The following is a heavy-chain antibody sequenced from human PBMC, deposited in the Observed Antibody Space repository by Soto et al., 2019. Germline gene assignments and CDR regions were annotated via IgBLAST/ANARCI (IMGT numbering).Heavy chain of an antibody. Sequence: GGSLRLSCAASGFTVSSNYMSWVRQAPGKGLEWVSVIYSGGSTYYADSVKGRFTISRHNSKNTLYLQMNSLRAEDTAVYYCARFSLGKIDAFDIWGQGTMVTVSS. CDR3: ARFSLGKIDAFDI. J-gene: IGHJ3*02. CDR1: GFTVSSNY. D-gene: IGHD7-27*01. V-gene: IGHV3-53*04. CDR2: IYSGGST.